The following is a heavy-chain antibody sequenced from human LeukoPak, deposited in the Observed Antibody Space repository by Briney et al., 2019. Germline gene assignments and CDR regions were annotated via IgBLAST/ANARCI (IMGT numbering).Heavy chain of an antibody. CDR3: ARPRGDSGYDAGI. CDR1: GFTFSNYA. CDR2: ISSSTSFI. J-gene: IGHJ4*02. D-gene: IGHD5-12*01. Sequence: GGSLRLSCAASGFTFSNYAMSWVRQAPGKGLEWVSSISSSTSFIHYADSVKGRFTISRDNAKNSLYLQMNSLRAEDTAMYYCARPRGDSGYDAGIWGQGTLVAVSS. V-gene: IGHV3-21*01.